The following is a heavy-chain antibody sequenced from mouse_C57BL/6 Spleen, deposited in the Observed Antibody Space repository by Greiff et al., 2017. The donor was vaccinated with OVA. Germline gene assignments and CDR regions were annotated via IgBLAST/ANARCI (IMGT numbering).Heavy chain of an antibody. CDR1: GYTFTTYP. CDR2: FHAYNDDT. CDR3: ARRGLRGGYYAMDY. D-gene: IGHD2-4*01. V-gene: IGHV1-47*01. Sequence: QVQLKQSGAELVKPGASVKMSCKASGYTFTTYPIEWMKQNHGKSLEWIGNFHAYNDDTKYNEKFKGKATLTVEKSSSTVYLELSRLTSDDSAVYYCARRGLRGGYYAMDYWGQGTSVTVSS. J-gene: IGHJ4*01.